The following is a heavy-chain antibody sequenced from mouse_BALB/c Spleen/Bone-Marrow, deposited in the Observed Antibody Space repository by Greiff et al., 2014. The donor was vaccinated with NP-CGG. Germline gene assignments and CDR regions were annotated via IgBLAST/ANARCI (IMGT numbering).Heavy chain of an antibody. CDR3: TSRIYYGGAIDY. D-gene: IGHD2-1*01. CDR2: IDPETGDT. J-gene: IGHJ4*01. Sequence: QVQLQQPGAELVRPGASVTLSCKASGYTFTDYEMYWVKQTPVHGLEWIGTIDPETGDTAYNQKFKGKATLTADKFSNTAYMELRSLTSEDSAVYYCTSRIYYGGAIDYWGQGTSVSVSS. V-gene: IGHV1-15*01. CDR1: GYTFTDYE.